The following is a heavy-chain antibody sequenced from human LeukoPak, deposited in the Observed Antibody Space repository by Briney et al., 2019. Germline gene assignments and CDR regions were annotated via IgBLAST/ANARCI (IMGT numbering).Heavy chain of an antibody. V-gene: IGHV3-21*01. D-gene: IGHD6-25*01. CDR2: ISSSSSFI. CDR3: ARDSSEGTDY. Sequence: PGGSLRLSCAASGFTFSSYSMNWVRQAPGKGLEWVSSISSSSSFIYYADSVKGRFTISRDNAKNSQYLQMNSLRAEDTAVYYCARDSSEGTDYWGQGTLVTVSS. CDR1: GFTFSSYS. J-gene: IGHJ4*02.